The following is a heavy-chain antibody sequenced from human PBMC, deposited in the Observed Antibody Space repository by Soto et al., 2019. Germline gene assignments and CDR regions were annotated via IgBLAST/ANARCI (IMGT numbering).Heavy chain of an antibody. V-gene: IGHV1-69*17. Sequence: VQLVQSGGEVKKPGSSVKVSCKASGGSFNNDAINWVRQAPGQGLEWLGGIIPISEITEYAQKFQGRLTITADKSTNTAYMELSSLRSEDTAVYYCARRDSSGFYRYFDSWGQGTLVTVSS. CDR3: ARRDSSGFYRYFDS. J-gene: IGHJ4*02. D-gene: IGHD3-22*01. CDR2: IIPISEIT. CDR1: GGSFNNDA.